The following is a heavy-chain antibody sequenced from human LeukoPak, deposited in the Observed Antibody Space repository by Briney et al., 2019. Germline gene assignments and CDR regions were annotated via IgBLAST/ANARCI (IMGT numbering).Heavy chain of an antibody. V-gene: IGHV3-15*01. CDR3: AKGGDSSGWGYFDY. CDR2: IKSKTDGGTT. CDR1: GFTFSNAW. J-gene: IGHJ4*02. D-gene: IGHD3-22*01. Sequence: PGGSLRLSCAASGFTFSNAWMSWVRQAPGKGLEWVGRIKSKTDGGTTDYAAPVKGRFTISRDDSKNTLYLQMNSLRAEDTAVYYCAKGGDSSGWGYFDYWGQGTLVTVSS.